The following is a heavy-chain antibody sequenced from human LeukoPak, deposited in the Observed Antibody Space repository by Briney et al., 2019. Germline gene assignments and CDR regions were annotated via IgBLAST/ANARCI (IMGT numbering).Heavy chain of an antibody. Sequence: SETLSLTCTVSGGSISSGNYYWSWIRQPPGKGLEWIGYIYYSGSTNYNPSLKSRVTISLDTSKNQFSLKLSSVTAADTAIYYCAREADYHLALGWFDPWGQGTLVTVSS. CDR1: GGSISSGNYY. D-gene: IGHD5-12*01. J-gene: IGHJ5*02. V-gene: IGHV4-61*01. CDR2: IYYSGST. CDR3: AREADYHLALGWFDP.